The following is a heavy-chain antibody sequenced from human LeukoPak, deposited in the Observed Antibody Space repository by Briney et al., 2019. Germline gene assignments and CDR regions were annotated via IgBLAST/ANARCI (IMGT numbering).Heavy chain of an antibody. CDR2: ISYDGSNK. CDR3: ARGLWYYGSGSSYYFDY. J-gene: IGHJ4*02. Sequence: GGSLRLSCAASGFTFSVYWMHWVRQAPGKGLEWAAVISYDGSNKYYADSVKGRFTISRDNSKNTLYLQMNSLRAEDTAVYYCARGLWYYGSGSSYYFDYWGQGTLVTVSS. CDR1: GFTFSVYW. D-gene: IGHD3-10*01. V-gene: IGHV3-30-3*01.